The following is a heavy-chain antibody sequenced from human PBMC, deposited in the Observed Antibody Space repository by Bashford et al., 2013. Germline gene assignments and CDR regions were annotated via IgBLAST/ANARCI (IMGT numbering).Heavy chain of an antibody. CDR1: GYTFTSYD. D-gene: IGHD6-6*01. CDR2: MNPNSGNT. V-gene: IGHV1-8*01. J-gene: IGHJ3*01. CDR3: ARGSIAALYDAFDV. Sequence: ASVKVSCKASGYTFTSYDINWVRQATGQGLEWMGWMNPNSGNTGYAQKFQGRVTMTRNTSISTAYMELSSLRSDDTAVFYCARGSIAALYDAFDVWGQGTVVTVSS.